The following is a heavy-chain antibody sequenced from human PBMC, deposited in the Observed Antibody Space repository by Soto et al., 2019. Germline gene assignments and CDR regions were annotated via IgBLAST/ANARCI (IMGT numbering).Heavy chain of an antibody. CDR3: ARIYCSSTSCYYYFDY. Sequence: ASVKVSCKASGYTFTSYAMHWVRQAPGQRLEWMGWINAGNGNTKYSQKFQGRVTITRDTSASTAYMELSSLRSEDTAVYYCARIYCSSTSCYYYFDYWGQGTLVTVSS. D-gene: IGHD2-2*01. CDR2: INAGNGNT. CDR1: GYTFTSYA. V-gene: IGHV1-3*01. J-gene: IGHJ4*02.